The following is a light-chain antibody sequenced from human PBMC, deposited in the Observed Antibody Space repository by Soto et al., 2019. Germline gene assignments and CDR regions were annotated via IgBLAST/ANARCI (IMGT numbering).Light chain of an antibody. J-gene: IGKJ2*01. CDR2: DAS. V-gene: IGKV1-5*01. CDR3: QQYNSYPWT. CDR1: QSISSW. Sequence: DIQMTQSPSTLSASVGDRVTITCRASQSISSWLAWYLQKPGKAPKLLIYDASSLESGVPSRFSGSGSGTEFTLTISSLQPDDFATYYCQQYNSYPWTFGQGTKLEIK.